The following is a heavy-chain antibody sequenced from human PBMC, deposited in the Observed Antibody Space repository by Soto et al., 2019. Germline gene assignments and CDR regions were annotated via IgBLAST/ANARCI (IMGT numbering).Heavy chain of an antibody. CDR1: GGSLSSGTYY. V-gene: IGHV4-61*01. CDR2: IYYSGSVFYTGST. J-gene: IGHJ4*02. CDR3: ARDPGLDY. Sequence: PSETLSLTCTVSGGSLSSGTYYWGWIRQPPGKGLEWIGYIYYSGSVFYTGSTNYNPSLKSRVTISVDTSKNQFSLKLSSVTAADTAVYYCARDPGLDYWGQGTLVTVSS.